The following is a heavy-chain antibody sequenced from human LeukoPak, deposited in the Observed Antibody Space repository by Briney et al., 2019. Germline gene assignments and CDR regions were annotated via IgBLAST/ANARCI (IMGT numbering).Heavy chain of an antibody. J-gene: IGHJ4*02. D-gene: IGHD3-9*01. CDR1: GGSINHNSYY. V-gene: IGHV4-39*07. Sequence: SETLSLTCSVSGGSINHNSYYWGWIRQPPGKGLECIGTIYYSGSTYYSPSLKSRVTISVDTSKNQFSLKLNSVTAADTAVYYCARISAGYYYVGYWGQGTLVTVSS. CDR2: IYYSGST. CDR3: ARISAGYYYVGY.